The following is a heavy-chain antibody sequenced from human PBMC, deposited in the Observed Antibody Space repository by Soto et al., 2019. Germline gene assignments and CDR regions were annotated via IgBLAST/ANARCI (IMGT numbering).Heavy chain of an antibody. CDR1: GGSFSGYY. V-gene: IGHV4-34*01. Sequence: QVQLQQWGAGLLKPSETLSLTCAVYGGSFSGYYWSWIRQPPGKGLEWIGEINHSGSTNYNPSLKSRIPISVDTSKNQFSLKLSSVTAADTAVYYCAVGSSSSWYNWFDPWGQGTLVTVSS. D-gene: IGHD6-13*01. J-gene: IGHJ5*02. CDR3: AVGSSSSWYNWFDP. CDR2: INHSGST.